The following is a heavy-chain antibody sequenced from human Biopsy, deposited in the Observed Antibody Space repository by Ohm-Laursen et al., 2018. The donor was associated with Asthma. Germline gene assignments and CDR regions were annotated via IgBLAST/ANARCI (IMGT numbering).Heavy chain of an antibody. CDR3: ARGYSGSDRIVYYYSGLEV. D-gene: IGHD5-12*01. Sequence: QAPGQGLEWMGGLIPILGTPDHAQMFEGRVTITADESTSTAYMELSSLSSEDTAVYYCARGYSGSDRIVYYYSGLEVWGQGTTVTVSS. CDR2: LIPILGTP. J-gene: IGHJ6*02. V-gene: IGHV1-69*01.